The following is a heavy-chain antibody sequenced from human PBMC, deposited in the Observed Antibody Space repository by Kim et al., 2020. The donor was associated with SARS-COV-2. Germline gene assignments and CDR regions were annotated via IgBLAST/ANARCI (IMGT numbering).Heavy chain of an antibody. J-gene: IGHJ4*02. V-gene: IGHV1-18*01. D-gene: IGHD1-1*01. Sequence: GNTTNAQKLKGRVTMTTDTSTSTAYMELRSLRSDDTAVYYCARDRGGTDYWGQGTLVTVSS. CDR3: ARDRGGTDY. CDR2: GNT.